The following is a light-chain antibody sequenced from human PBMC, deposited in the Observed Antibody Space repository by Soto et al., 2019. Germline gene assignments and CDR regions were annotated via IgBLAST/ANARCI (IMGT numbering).Light chain of an antibody. CDR3: AAWDDSLSAV. CDR2: RNN. J-gene: IGLJ2*01. Sequence: VLTQPPSASGTPGQRVTISCSGSSSNIGSNYVYWYQQLPGTAPKLLIYRNNQRPSGVPDRFSGSKSGTSASLAISGLRSEDEADYYCAAWDDSLSAVFGGGTKLTVL. V-gene: IGLV1-47*01. CDR1: SSNIGSNY.